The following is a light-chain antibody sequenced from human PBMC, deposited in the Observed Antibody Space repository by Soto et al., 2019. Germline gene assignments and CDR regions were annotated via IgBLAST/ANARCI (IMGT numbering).Light chain of an antibody. CDR2: GAS. J-gene: IGKJ1*01. V-gene: IGKV1-6*01. CDR3: LQDYTYPWT. Sequence: AIQMTQSPSSLSASVGDRVTITCRASQAIRNDLGWYQQKPGRAPNLLIFGASNLQAGVPVRFSASGSSTNFTLTISYLQPEDFASYYCLQDYTYPWTFGQGTKVEI. CDR1: QAIRND.